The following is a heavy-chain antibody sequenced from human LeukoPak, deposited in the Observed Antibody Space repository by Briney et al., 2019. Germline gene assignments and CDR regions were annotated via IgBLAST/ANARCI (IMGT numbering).Heavy chain of an antibody. V-gene: IGHV3-21*01. CDR2: ISSSGNYI. CDR3: TRGRPNYSSFDS. Sequence: GGSLRLSCAASGFTFSVYTMNWVRQAPGKGLEWVSSISSSGNYIYYADSVKGRFTISRDNAKNSLFLQMNSLRVEDTAVYYCTRGRPNYSSFDSWGRGTLVTVSS. CDR1: GFTFSVYT. D-gene: IGHD6-19*01. J-gene: IGHJ4*02.